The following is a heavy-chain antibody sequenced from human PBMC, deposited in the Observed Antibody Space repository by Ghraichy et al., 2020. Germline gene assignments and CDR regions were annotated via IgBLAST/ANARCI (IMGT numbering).Heavy chain of an antibody. CDR3: ARDSVGALGY. Sequence: SETLSLTCTISGGSISSYYWSWIRQPPGKGLEWIGYIYYSGSTNYNPSLKSRVTISVDTSKNQFSLKLSSVTAADTAVYYCARDSVGALGYWGQGTLVTVSS. J-gene: IGHJ4*02. D-gene: IGHD1-26*01. CDR1: GGSISSYY. CDR2: IYYSGST. V-gene: IGHV4-59*01.